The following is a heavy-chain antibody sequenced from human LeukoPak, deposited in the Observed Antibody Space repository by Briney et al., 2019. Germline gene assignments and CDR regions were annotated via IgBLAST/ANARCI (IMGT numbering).Heavy chain of an antibody. CDR2: INPNSGGT. J-gene: IGHJ3*02. V-gene: IGHV1-2*02. Sequence: GASVKVSCKASGYTFTGYYMHWVRQAPGQGLEWMGWINPNSGGTNYAQKFQGRVTMTRDTSISTAYMELSSLRSEDTAVYYCARGPIAVAATGAFDIWGQGTMVTVSS. CDR1: GYTFTGYY. D-gene: IGHD6-19*01. CDR3: ARGPIAVAATGAFDI.